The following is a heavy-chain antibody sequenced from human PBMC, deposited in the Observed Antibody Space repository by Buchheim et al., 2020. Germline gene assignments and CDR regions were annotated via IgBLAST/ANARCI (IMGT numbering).Heavy chain of an antibody. Sequence: QVQLVESGGGVVQPGRSLRLSCAASGFTFSSYGMHWVRQAPGKGLEWVAVISYDGSNKYYADSVKGRFTISRDNSKNTLYLQMNSLRAEDTAVYFCARGGGWTDFWGQGA. CDR2: ISYDGSNK. D-gene: IGHD6-19*01. CDR1: GFTFSSYG. J-gene: IGHJ4*02. V-gene: IGHV3-30*03. CDR3: ARGGGWTDF.